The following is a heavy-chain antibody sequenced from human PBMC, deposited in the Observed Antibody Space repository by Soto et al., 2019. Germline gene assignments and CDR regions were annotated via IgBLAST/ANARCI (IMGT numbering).Heavy chain of an antibody. V-gene: IGHV4-61*01. Sequence: SETLSLTCSVSGGSVSSGSFHWSWIRQPPGKGLQFIGSIFYNGTANYSPSLKNRVSISIDTSQSQFFLQLISVAAADTAVYYCARIGGWYDIDFWGQGSLVTVYS. CDR1: GGSVSSGSFH. CDR3: ARIGGWYDIDF. J-gene: IGHJ4*02. D-gene: IGHD1-1*01. CDR2: IFYNGTA.